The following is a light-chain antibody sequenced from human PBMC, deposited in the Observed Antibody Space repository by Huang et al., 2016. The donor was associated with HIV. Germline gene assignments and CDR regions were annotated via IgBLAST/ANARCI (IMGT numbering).Light chain of an antibody. CDR3: QQRSSWPPFT. Sequence: EILLTQSPATLSLSPAERATLSCRASQSISNFLAWYQQRPGQPPRLLIYDAATRATGIPDRFSGSGSGTDFTLTISTLEPEDFAVYYCQQRSSWPPFTFGPGTKVDFK. CDR1: QSISNF. V-gene: IGKV3-11*01. CDR2: DAA. J-gene: IGKJ3*01.